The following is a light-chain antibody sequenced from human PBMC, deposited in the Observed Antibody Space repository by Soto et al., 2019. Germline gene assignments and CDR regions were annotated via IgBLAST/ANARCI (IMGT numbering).Light chain of an antibody. CDR3: QSYDSSLSGHVV. Sequence: QSVLTQPPSVSGAPGQRVTISCTGSSSNIGAGYDVHWYQQLPGTAPKLLMYGNSNRPSGVPDRFSGSKSGTSASLAITGLQAEDEADYYSQSYDSSLSGHVVFGGGTKLTVL. CDR1: SSNIGAGYD. CDR2: GNS. J-gene: IGLJ2*01. V-gene: IGLV1-40*01.